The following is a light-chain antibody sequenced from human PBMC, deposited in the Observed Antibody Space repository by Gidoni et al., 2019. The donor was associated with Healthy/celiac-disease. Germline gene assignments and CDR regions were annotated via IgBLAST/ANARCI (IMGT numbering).Light chain of an antibody. Sequence: QSALTQPASVSGSPGQSITISCTGTSSYVGGYNYVSCYQPHPGKAPKLMIYEVSNRPSGVPDRFSGSKSGNTASLTISGLQAEDEADYYCSSYTSSSTLEGVFGGGTKLTVL. V-gene: IGLV2-14*01. CDR3: SSYTSSSTLEGV. CDR2: EVS. J-gene: IGLJ2*01. CDR1: SSYVGGYNY.